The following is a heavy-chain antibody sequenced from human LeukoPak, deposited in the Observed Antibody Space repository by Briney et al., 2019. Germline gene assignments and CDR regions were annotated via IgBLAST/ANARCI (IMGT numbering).Heavy chain of an antibody. J-gene: IGHJ4*02. CDR2: IYHSGST. CDR3: ARGNSSSWPLDY. CDR1: GGSFRDYY. Sequence: SETLSLTCTVSGGSFRDYYWSWIRQPPGKGLEWIGYIYHSGSTYYNPSLKSRVTISVDRSKNQFSLKMSSVTAADTAVYYCARGNSSSWPLDYWGQGTLVTVSS. D-gene: IGHD6-13*01. V-gene: IGHV4-4*09.